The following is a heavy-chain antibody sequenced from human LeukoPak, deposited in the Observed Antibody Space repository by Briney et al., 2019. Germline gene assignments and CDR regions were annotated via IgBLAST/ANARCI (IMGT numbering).Heavy chain of an antibody. CDR2: INHSGST. CDR1: GGSFSGYY. D-gene: IGHD6-19*01. J-gene: IGHJ4*02. CDR3: ARAVTVAGSSDY. Sequence: PSETLSLTCAVYGGSFSGYYSSWIRQPPGKGLEWIGEINHSGSTNYNPSLKSRVTISVDTSKNQFSLKLSSVTAADTAVYYCARAVTVAGSSDYWGQGTLVTVSS. V-gene: IGHV4-34*01.